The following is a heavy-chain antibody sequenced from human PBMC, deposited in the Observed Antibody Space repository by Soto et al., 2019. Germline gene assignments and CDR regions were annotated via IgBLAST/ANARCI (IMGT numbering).Heavy chain of an antibody. CDR2: IYWDDDK. V-gene: IGHV2-5*02. CDR3: AHRESSLATRYWYFDL. CDR1: GFSLSTSGVG. Sequence: QITLKESGPTLVKPTQTLTLTCTFSGFSLSTSGVGVGWIRQPPGKALEWLALIYWDDDKRYSPSLKSRLTNPKDTSKNQVVLTMTTMDPVDTATYYCAHRESSLATRYWYFDLWGRGTLVTVSS. J-gene: IGHJ2*01.